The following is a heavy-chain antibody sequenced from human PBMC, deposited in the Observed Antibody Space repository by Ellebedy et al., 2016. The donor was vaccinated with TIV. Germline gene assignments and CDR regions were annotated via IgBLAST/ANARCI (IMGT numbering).Heavy chain of an antibody. CDR3: AREIIYGGYYFDY. Sequence: GGSLRLXCPASGFPFSSYRMHWVRQPPGKGLAWVAVIWSDGTTKYYSDSVKGRFTISRDNSKNTLYLQMNSLRAEDTAVYYCAREIIYGGYYFDYWGQGTLVTVSS. CDR2: IWSDGTTK. J-gene: IGHJ4*02. D-gene: IGHD4-23*01. V-gene: IGHV3-33*01. CDR1: GFPFSSYR.